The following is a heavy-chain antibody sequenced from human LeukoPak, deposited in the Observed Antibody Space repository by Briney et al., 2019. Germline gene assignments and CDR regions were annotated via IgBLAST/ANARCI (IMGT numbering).Heavy chain of an antibody. CDR2: IYPDDSDT. CDR3: ARPVEMATSPFDY. D-gene: IGHD5-24*01. CDR1: GYSFTTYW. V-gene: IGHV5-51*01. Sequence: GESLKISCRGSGYSFTTYWIGWGRQMPGQGLEWMGIIYPDDSDTRYSPSFLGQVTISADKSISTAYLQWSSLKASDTAVYYCARPVEMATSPFDYWGQGTLVTVSS. J-gene: IGHJ4*02.